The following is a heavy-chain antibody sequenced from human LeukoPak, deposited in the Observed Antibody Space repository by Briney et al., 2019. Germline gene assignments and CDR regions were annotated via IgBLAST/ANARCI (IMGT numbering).Heavy chain of an antibody. Sequence: GGSLRLSCAASGFTFSSYSMNWVRQAPGKGLEWVSSFSSSSSYIYYADSVKGRFTISRDNSRNTLYLQMNSLRAEDTAVYYCARALNGFDIWGPGTLVTVSS. V-gene: IGHV3-21*04. CDR1: GFTFSSYS. CDR3: ARALNGFDI. J-gene: IGHJ3*02. CDR2: FSSSSSYI.